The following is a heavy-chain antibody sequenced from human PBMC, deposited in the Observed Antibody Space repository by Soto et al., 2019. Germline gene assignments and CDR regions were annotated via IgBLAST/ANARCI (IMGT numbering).Heavy chain of an antibody. Sequence: SVKVSCKASGYTFTSYYMHWVRQAPGQRLEWIGWIVVGSGNTNYAQKFQERVTITRDMSTSTAYMELSSLRSEDTAVYYCAADYYGSGSYYTLDAFDIWGQGTMVTVSS. CDR2: IVVGSGNT. CDR3: AADYYGSGSYYTLDAFDI. V-gene: IGHV1-58*02. J-gene: IGHJ3*02. CDR1: GYTFTSYY. D-gene: IGHD3-10*01.